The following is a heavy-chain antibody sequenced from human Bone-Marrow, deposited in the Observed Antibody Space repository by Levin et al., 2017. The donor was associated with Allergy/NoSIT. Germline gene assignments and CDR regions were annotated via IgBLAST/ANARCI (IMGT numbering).Heavy chain of an antibody. V-gene: IGHV3-23*01. Sequence: GGSLRLSCAASGFTFSSYAMTWVRQAPGKGLEWVSAITGPGDGTHYADSVKGRFTTSRDNSKNTLYLQMNSLRAEDTAVYYCAKRVPGWFYVDYWGQGALVTVSS. D-gene: IGHD2-15*01. CDR3: AKRVPGWFYVDY. CDR2: ITGPGDGT. CDR1: GFTFSSYA. J-gene: IGHJ4*02.